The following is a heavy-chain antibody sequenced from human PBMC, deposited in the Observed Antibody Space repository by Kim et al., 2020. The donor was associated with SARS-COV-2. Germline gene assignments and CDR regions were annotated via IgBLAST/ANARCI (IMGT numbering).Heavy chain of an antibody. D-gene: IGHD3-9*01. Sequence: GGSLRLSCAASGFTFSGYSMNWVRQAPGKGLEWVAAISSSSSYIYYADSVKGRFTISRDNAKNSLYLQMNSLRAEDTAVYYCATGTQNIDWLLLRNYAF. CDR3: ATGTQNIDWLLLRNYAF. CDR2: ISSSSSYI. CDR1: GFTFSGYS. J-gene: IGHJ3*01. V-gene: IGHV3-21*01.